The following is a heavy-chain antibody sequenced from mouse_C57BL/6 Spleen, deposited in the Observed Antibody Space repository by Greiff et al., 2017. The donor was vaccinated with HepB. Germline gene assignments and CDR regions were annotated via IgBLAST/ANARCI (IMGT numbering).Heavy chain of an antibody. CDR2: ISYDGSN. CDR1: GYSITSGYY. J-gene: IGHJ4*01. V-gene: IGHV3-6*01. Sequence: DSGPGLVKPSQSLSLTCSVTGYSITSGYYWNWIRQFPGNKLEWMGYISYDGSNNYNPSLKNRISITRDTSKNQFFLKLNSVTTEDTATYYCAREITTVPLAMDYWGQGTSVTVSS. D-gene: IGHD1-1*01. CDR3: AREITTVPLAMDY.